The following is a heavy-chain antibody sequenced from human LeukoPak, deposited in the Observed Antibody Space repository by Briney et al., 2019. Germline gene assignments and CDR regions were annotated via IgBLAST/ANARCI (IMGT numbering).Heavy chain of an antibody. CDR3: AKKLEYSRSSSGC. Sequence: PGGSLRLSCAASGFTFSSYAMSWVRQAPGKGLEWVSAISGSGGSTYYGDSVKGRFTISRDNSKNTLYLQMNSLRAEDTAVYYCAKKLEYSRSSSGCWGQGTLVTVSS. J-gene: IGHJ4*02. V-gene: IGHV3-23*01. CDR1: GFTFSSYA. CDR2: ISGSGGST. D-gene: IGHD6-6*01.